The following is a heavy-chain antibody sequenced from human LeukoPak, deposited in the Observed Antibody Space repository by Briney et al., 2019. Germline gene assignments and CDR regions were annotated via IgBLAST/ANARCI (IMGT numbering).Heavy chain of an antibody. J-gene: IGHJ4*02. Sequence: GGSLRLSCAASGFTFSSSAMSWVRQAPGKGLEWVSAISNNGGYTYYADSVQGWFTISRDNSKSTLCLQMDSLRAEDTAVYYCAKQLGYCSDGSCYFPYWGQGTLVTVSS. V-gene: IGHV3-23*01. CDR3: AKQLGYCSDGSCYFPY. CDR1: GFTFSSSA. D-gene: IGHD2-15*01. CDR2: ISNNGGYT.